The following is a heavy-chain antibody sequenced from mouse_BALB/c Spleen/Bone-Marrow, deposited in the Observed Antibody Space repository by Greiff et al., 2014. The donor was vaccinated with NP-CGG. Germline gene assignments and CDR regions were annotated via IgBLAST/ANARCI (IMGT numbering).Heavy chain of an antibody. CDR2: ICSDGST. J-gene: IGHJ3*01. D-gene: IGHD2-3*01. CDR1: GFSLTSYG. CDR3: ARHDNDGYYLAY. V-gene: IGHV2-6-2*01. Sequence: QVQLQQSGPDLVAPSQSLSITCTVSGFSLTSYGVHWVRQPPGKGLEWLVVICSDGSTTYNSALKSRLSISKDNSKSQVFLKMNSLQTDDTAMYYCARHDNDGYYLAYWGQGTLVTVSA.